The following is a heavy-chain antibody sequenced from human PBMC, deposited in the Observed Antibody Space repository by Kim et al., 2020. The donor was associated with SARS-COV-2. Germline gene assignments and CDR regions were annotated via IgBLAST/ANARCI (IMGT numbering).Heavy chain of an antibody. Sequence: SETLSLTCTVSGGSISSYYWSWIRQPPGKGLEWIGYIYYSGSTNYNPSLKSRVTISVDTSKNQFSLKLSSVTAADTAVYYCARAVYYDSSGYRGYNWFDPWGQGTLVTVSS. CDR3: ARAVYYDSSGYRGYNWFDP. CDR1: GGSISSYY. V-gene: IGHV4-59*01. D-gene: IGHD3-22*01. CDR2: IYYSGST. J-gene: IGHJ5*02.